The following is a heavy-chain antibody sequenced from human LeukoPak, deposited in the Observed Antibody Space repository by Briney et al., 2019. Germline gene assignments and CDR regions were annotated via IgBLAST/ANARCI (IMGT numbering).Heavy chain of an antibody. Sequence: SVKVSCKASGGTFSSYAISWVRQAPGQGLEWMGGIIPIFGTANYAQKFQGRVTITTDESTSTAYMELSSLRSEDTAVYFCARTATIGYYFDYWGQGTLVTISS. J-gene: IGHJ4*02. V-gene: IGHV1-69*05. D-gene: IGHD5-24*01. CDR2: IIPIFGTA. CDR1: GGTFSSYA. CDR3: ARTATIGYYFDY.